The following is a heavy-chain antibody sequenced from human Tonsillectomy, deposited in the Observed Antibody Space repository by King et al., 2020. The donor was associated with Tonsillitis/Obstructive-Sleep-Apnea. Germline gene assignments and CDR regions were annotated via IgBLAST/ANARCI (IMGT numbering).Heavy chain of an antibody. D-gene: IGHD4-11*01. V-gene: IGHV4-31*03. CDR2: ISYSGNT. CDR1: GGSISSGTYY. J-gene: IGHJ4*02. CDR3: SRSTEYSNFETY. Sequence: QLKESGPGLVKPSQTLSLKCTVSGGSISSGTYYWGWYRQHPGKGPEWIGVISYSGNTFYNPSLKSRVTISVEASETQFSLSLKSVTVADTAVYYCSRSTEYSNFETYWGQGSLVTVS.